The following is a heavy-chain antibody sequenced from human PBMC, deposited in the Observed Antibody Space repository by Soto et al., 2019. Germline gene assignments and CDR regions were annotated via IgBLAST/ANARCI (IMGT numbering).Heavy chain of an antibody. CDR1: GYTFTHHY. V-gene: IGHV1-46*01. J-gene: IGHJ6*02. D-gene: IGHD6-13*01. Sequence: GASVKVSCKASGYTFTHHYIHWVRQAPGQGLDWVGVINPSGGRTNYAQKFQGRVTMTGDTSTRTVYMELSSLRSEDTAVYYCAKDVDSSSWYLYYYYGMDVWGQGTTVTVSS. CDR2: INPSGGRT. CDR3: AKDVDSSSWYLYYYYGMDV.